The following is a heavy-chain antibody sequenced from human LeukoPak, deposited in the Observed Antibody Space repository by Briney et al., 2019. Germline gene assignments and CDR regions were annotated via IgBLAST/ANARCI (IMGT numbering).Heavy chain of an antibody. CDR3: AKWGPHCVGDYCPALDS. Sequence: GGSLRLSCVVSRFTFSNHWMSWVRQAPGKGLEWVANINQDGSKKVYADSMKGRFTISRDNAKESLYLQLNSLRADDTAVYYCAKWGPHCVGDYCPALDSWGQGTLVTVSS. CDR2: INQDGSKK. D-gene: IGHD1-26*01. CDR1: RFTFSNHW. J-gene: IGHJ4*02. V-gene: IGHV3-7*01.